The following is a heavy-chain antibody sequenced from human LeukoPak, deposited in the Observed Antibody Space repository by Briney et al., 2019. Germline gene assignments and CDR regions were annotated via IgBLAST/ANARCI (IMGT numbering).Heavy chain of an antibody. CDR2: INWNGGST. D-gene: IGHD3-3*01. V-gene: IGHV3-20*04. J-gene: IGHJ6*03. CDR3: ARIGYDFWSGYFVASFYYYYMDV. Sequence: GGSLRLSCAASGFTFDDYGMSWVRQAPGKGLEWVSGINWNGGSTGYAGSVKGRFTISRDNAKNSLYLQMNSLRAEDTALYYCARIGYDFWSGYFVASFYYYYMDVWGKGTTVTVSS. CDR1: GFTFDDYG.